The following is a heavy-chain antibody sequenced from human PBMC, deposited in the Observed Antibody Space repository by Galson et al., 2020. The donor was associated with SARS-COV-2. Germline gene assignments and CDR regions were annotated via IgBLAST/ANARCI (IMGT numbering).Heavy chain of an antibody. CDR2: INSSRNT. Sequence: SQTPSLSRADYGESFRGNNWSSFRQTPGKGLARVGEINSSRNTKNNTSLKSRVTISVDTSKNKFSLKLSSVTAADTAVFYCSREENFFLVVTETRMCYFDYWGRGTLATVSS. J-gene: IGHJ4*02. CDR3: SREENFFLVVTETRMCYFDY. V-gene: IGHV4-34*01. CDR1: GESFRGNN. D-gene: IGHD2-21*02.